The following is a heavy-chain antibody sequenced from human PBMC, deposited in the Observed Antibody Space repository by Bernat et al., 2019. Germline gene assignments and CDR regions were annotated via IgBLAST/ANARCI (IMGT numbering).Heavy chain of an antibody. J-gene: IGHJ4*02. CDR3: ARDYSGSGYYGDIDY. Sequence: QLQLQESGPGLVKPSETLSLTCTVSGGSISSSSYYWGWIRQHPGKGLEWIGYIYYSGSTYYNPSLKSRVTISVDTSKNQFSLKLSSVTAADAAVYYCARDYSGSGYYGDIDYWGQGTLVTVSS. CDR2: IYYSGST. D-gene: IGHD3-3*01. CDR1: GGSISSSSYY. V-gene: IGHV4-31*03.